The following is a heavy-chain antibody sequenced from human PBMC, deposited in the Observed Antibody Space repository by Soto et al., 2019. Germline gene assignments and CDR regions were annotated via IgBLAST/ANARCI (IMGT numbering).Heavy chain of an antibody. V-gene: IGHV6-1*01. D-gene: IGHD3-10*01. CDR1: SDSVYTNRAG. J-gene: IGHJ6*02. Sequence: SPTLSLTCVLSSDSVYTNRAGWNWIRQSPSRGLEWLGRTYYKSKWNNDYALSVKSRITINPDTSKNQFSLHLYSVTPEDTAVYYCTGVTWFHVMYVCGQGTPVTGSS. CDR2: TYYKSKWNN. CDR3: TGVTWFHVMYV.